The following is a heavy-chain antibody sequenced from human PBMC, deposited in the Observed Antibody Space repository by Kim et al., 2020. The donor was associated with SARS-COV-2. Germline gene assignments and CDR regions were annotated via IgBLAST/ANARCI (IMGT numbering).Heavy chain of an antibody. D-gene: IGHD5-18*01. CDR1: GGSFRGYY. V-gene: IGHV4-34*01. CDR3: ARGIQLWSPHYYYYGMDV. Sequence: SETLSLTCAVYGGSFRGYYWSWIRQPPGKGLEWIGEINHSGSTNYNPSLKSRVTISVDTSKNQFSLKLSSVTAADTAVYYCARGIQLWSPHYYYYGMDV. CDR2: INHSGST. J-gene: IGHJ6*01.